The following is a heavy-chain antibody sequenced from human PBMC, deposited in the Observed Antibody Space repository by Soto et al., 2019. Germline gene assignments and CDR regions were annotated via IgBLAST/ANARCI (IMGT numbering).Heavy chain of an antibody. V-gene: IGHV1-8*01. Sequence: QVQLVQSGAEVKKPGASVKVSCKASGYTFTSYDINWVRQATGQGLEWMGWMNPNSGNTGYAQKFQGRATMTRNTSISTAYMELSSLRSEDTAVYYCARNSDYYDRRSLGYWGQGTLVTVSS. CDR2: MNPNSGNT. CDR3: ARNSDYYDRRSLGY. J-gene: IGHJ4*02. D-gene: IGHD3-22*01. CDR1: GYTFTSYD.